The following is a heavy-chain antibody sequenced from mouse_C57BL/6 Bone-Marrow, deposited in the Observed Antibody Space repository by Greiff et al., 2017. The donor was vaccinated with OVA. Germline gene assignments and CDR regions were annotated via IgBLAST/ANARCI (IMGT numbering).Heavy chain of an antibody. V-gene: IGHV1-81*01. Sequence: VQLQQSGAELARPGASVKLSCKASGYTFTSYGISWVKQRTGQGLEWIGEIYPRSGNTYSNEKFKGKATLTAATSSSTASMERRSLTSEDSAVYICARAGNYYGSSFSSYWYFDVWGTGTTVTVSS. CDR2: IYPRSGNT. CDR1: GYTFTSYG. CDR3: ARAGNYYGSSFSSYWYFDV. D-gene: IGHD1-1*01. J-gene: IGHJ1*03.